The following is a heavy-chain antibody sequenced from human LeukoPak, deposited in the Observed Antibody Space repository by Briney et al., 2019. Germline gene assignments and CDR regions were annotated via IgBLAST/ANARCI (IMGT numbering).Heavy chain of an antibody. CDR1: GGTFSSYA. J-gene: IGHJ4*02. V-gene: IGHV1-69*06. D-gene: IGHD3-9*01. CDR3: ARGAYDTLTGYKFEY. CDR2: IIPIFGTA. Sequence: GAAVKVSRKASGGTFSSYAISWVRQAPGQGLEWMGRIIPIFGTANYAQKFQGRVTITPDKSPSTAYMELSSLRPEDTAVYYGARGAYDTLTGYKFEYWGQGSLVSVSS.